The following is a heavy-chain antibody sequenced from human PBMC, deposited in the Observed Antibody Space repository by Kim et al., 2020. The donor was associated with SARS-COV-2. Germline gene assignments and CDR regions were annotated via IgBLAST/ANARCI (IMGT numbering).Heavy chain of an antibody. V-gene: IGHV3-21*01. CDR1: GFTFSSYS. J-gene: IGHJ5*02. CDR3: AGPAGWFDP. D-gene: IGHD6-25*01. CDR2: ISSSSSYI. Sequence: GGSLRLSCAVSGFTFSSYSMNWVRQAPGKGLEWVSSISSSSSYIYYADSVKGRFTISRDNAKNSLYLQMNSLRAEDTAVYYCAGPAGWFDPWGQGTLVTVSS.